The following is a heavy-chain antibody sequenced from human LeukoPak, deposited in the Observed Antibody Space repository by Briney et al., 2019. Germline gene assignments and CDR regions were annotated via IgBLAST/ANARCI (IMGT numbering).Heavy chain of an antibody. D-gene: IGHD2-15*01. Sequence: GGSLRLSCAASGLTFSSYWMTWVRQGPGKGLEWVATISPDGNRENYVDSVKGRFSISRDNAKNSLFLQMRSLRAEDTAMYYCAGTFPYCSSGTCALGGQGTLVTVSS. CDR1: GLTFSSYW. V-gene: IGHV3-7*01. CDR2: ISPDGNRE. J-gene: IGHJ4*02. CDR3: AGTFPYCSSGTCAL.